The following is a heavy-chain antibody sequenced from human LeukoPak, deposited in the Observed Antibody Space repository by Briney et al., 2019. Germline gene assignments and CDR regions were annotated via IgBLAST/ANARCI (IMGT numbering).Heavy chain of an antibody. CDR2: IYYSGST. J-gene: IGHJ6*03. Sequence: PSETLSFTCTVSGGSISSYYWSWIRQPPGKGLEWIGYIYYSGSTNYNPSLKSRVTISVDTSKNQFSLKLSSVTAADTAVYYCARVEMATIGGVYYYYYMDVWGKGTTVTVSS. CDR1: GGSISSYY. CDR3: ARVEMATIGGVYYYYYMDV. D-gene: IGHD5-24*01. V-gene: IGHV4-59*01.